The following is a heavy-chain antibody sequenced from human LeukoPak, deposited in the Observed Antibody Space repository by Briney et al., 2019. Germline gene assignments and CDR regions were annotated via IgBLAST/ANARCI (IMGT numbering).Heavy chain of an antibody. J-gene: IGHJ4*02. Sequence: GGSLRLSCAASGFTLDDYAMHWVRQAPGKGLEWVSLISWDGGSTYHADSVKGRFTISRDNSKNSLYLQMNSLRAEDTALYYCAKDTVSYDFWSGQIDYWGQGTLVTVSS. D-gene: IGHD3-3*01. CDR3: AKDTVSYDFWSGQIDY. CDR1: GFTLDDYA. CDR2: ISWDGGST. V-gene: IGHV3-43D*03.